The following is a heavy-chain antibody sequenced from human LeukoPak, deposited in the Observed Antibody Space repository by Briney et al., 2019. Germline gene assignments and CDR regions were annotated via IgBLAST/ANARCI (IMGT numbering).Heavy chain of an antibody. CDR2: IYTSGST. CDR1: GGSISSGSYY. CDR3: ARDHAQGYGSGSGFDY. Sequence: SETLSLTCTVSGGSISSGSYYWSWIRQPAGRGLEWIGRIYTSGSTNYNPSLKSRVTISVDTSKNQFSLKLSSVTAADTAVYYCARDHAQGYGSGSGFDYWGQGTLVTVSS. D-gene: IGHD2-15*01. J-gene: IGHJ4*02. V-gene: IGHV4-61*02.